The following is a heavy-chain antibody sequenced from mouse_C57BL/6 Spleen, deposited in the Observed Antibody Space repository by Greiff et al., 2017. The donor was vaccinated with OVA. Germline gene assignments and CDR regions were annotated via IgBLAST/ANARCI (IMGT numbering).Heavy chain of an antibody. V-gene: IGHV1-82*01. CDR1: GYAFSSSW. D-gene: IGHD2-4*01. CDR2: IYPGDGDT. CDR3: ARSIYDYDGNYAMDY. Sequence: VQLQESGPELVKPGASVKISCKASGYAFSSSWMNWVKQRPGKGLEWIGRIYPGDGDTNYNGKFKGKATLTADKSSSTAYMQLSSLTSEDSAVYFCARSIYDYDGNYAMDYWGQGTSVTVSS. J-gene: IGHJ4*01.